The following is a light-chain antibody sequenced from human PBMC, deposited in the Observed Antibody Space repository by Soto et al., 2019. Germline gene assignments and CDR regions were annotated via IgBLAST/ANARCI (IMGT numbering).Light chain of an antibody. Sequence: SYELTQPPSVSVAPGQTARIACGGSNLGSKSVHGYQQRPGQAPVMVDYDESDRPSGNPDRFSGYNSRNTTTLTIRRVEAEDEADYYCQVWDSKSDHVVFGGGTKLTV. CDR3: QVWDSKSDHVV. V-gene: IGLV3-21*02. CDR1: NLGSKS. CDR2: DES. J-gene: IGLJ3*02.